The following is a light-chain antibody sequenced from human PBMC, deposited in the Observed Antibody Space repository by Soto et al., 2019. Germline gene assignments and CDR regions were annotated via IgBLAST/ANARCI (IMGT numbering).Light chain of an antibody. Sequence: DVQMTKSPSTLSGYVGDRVTITCRASQTISSWLAWYQQKPGKAPKLLIYKASTLKSGVPSRFSGSGSGTEFTLTISSLQPDDFATYYCQHYNIYSEAFGQVTNVDIK. V-gene: IGKV1-5*03. CDR2: KAS. CDR3: QHYNIYSEA. CDR1: QTISSW. J-gene: IGKJ1*01.